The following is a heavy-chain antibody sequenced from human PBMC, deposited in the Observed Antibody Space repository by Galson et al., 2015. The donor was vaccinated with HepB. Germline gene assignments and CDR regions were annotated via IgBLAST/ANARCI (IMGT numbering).Heavy chain of an antibody. CDR3: TRPGYGSSWFLDYSHGMDV. D-gene: IGHD6-13*01. CDR1: GFTFSGSG. V-gene: IGHV3-73*01. CDR2: IRNRANNYAT. J-gene: IGHJ6*02. Sequence: LRLSCAASGFTFSGSGIHWVRLASGKGLEWVGRIRNRANNYATAYAASVRGRFTVSRDDSKNTAYLQMNSLKTEDTAVYYCTRPGYGSSWFLDYSHGMDVWGQGTIVTVSS.